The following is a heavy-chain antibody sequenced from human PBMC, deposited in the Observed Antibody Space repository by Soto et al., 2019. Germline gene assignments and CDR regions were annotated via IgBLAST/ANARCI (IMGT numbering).Heavy chain of an antibody. D-gene: IGHD3-16*01. CDR1: GYSFTSYW. CDR2: IYPGDSDT. CDR3: ERNDKVNTYYYYGMDV. J-gene: IGHJ6*02. V-gene: IGHV5-51*01. Sequence: PGESLKISCKGSGYSFTSYWIGWVRQMPGKGLEWMGIIYPGDSDTRYSPSFQGQVTISADKSISTAYLQWSSLKASETAMYYCERNDKVNTYYYYGMDVWGQGTTVTVSS.